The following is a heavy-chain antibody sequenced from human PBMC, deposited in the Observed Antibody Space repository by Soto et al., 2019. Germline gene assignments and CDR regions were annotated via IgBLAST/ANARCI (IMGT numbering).Heavy chain of an antibody. D-gene: IGHD2-15*01. J-gene: IGHJ1*01. CDR2: IRYDGTNI. CDR3: ARDGVVVAATLGSDFQH. CDR1: GIIFTGYG. Sequence: GGSLRLSCAVSGIIFTGYGMHWVRQAPGKGLEWVAVIRYDGTNIYYADSVKGRFSISRDNSKNTLYLQMNSLRAEDTAVYYCARDGVVVAATLGSDFQHWGQGTLVTVSS. V-gene: IGHV3-33*01.